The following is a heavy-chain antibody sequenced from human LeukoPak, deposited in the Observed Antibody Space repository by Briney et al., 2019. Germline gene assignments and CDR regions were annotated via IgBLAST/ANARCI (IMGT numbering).Heavy chain of an antibody. V-gene: IGHV1-2*02. Sequence: ASVKVSCKASGYTFTGYYIHWVRQAPGQGLEWMGWINPNNGGTNYAQKFQGRVTMTRDTSISTLYMELSRLRSDDTAVFYCARSLLTYSSDSSFVYWGQGTLVTVSS. CDR1: GYTFTGYY. CDR3: ARSLLTYSSDSSFVY. CDR2: INPNNGGT. J-gene: IGHJ4*02. D-gene: IGHD3-22*01.